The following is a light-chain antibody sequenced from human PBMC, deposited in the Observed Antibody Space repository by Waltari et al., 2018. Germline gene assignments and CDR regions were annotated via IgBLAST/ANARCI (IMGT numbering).Light chain of an antibody. J-gene: IGKJ5*01. CDR3: HQRHSWPIT. CDR1: QSVFTY. CDR2: DAS. Sequence: EIVLTQSPATLSLSPGERATLSCRSSQSVFTYLAWYQHKPGQAPRLLSYDASNSATGIPARFSGSGSGTDFTLTISSLEPEDFAVYYCHQRHSWPITFGQGTRLEIK. V-gene: IGKV3-11*01.